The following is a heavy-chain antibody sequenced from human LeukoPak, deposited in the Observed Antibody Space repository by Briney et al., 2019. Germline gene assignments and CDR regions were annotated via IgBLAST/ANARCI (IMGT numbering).Heavy chain of an antibody. CDR2: IRYDGSNK. CDR1: GFTFSSYG. J-gene: IGHJ4*02. Sequence: GGSLRLSCAASGFTFSSYGMHWVRQAPGKGLEWVAFIRYDGSNKYYADSVKGRFTISRDNSKNTLYLQMNSLRAEDTAVYYCASFGSGNTEYYFDYWGQGTLVTVSS. CDR3: ASFGSGNTEYYFDY. D-gene: IGHD3-10*01. V-gene: IGHV3-30*02.